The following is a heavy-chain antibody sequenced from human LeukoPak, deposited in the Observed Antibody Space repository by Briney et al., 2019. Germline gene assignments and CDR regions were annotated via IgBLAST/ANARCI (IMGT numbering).Heavy chain of an antibody. V-gene: IGHV1-69*05. CDR3: ARDHGVVVNLWYFDY. J-gene: IGHJ4*02. CDR2: IIPIFGTA. Sequence: SVKVSCKASGGTFSSYAISWVRQAPGQGLEWTGRIIPIFGTANYAQKFQGRVTITTDESTSTAYMELSSLRSEDTAVYYCARDHGVVVNLWYFDYWGQGTLVTVSS. CDR1: GGTFSSYA. D-gene: IGHD3-22*01.